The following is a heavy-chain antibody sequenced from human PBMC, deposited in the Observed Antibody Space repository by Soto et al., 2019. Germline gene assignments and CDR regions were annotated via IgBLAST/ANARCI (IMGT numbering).Heavy chain of an antibody. J-gene: IGHJ4*02. Sequence: VESLKISCKGSGYSCTSYWIAWVRQMPGKGLEWMGIIYPGDSDTRYSPSFQGQVTISADKSISTAYLQWSSLKASDTAMYYCARLAGYYDSSGPDASDYWGQGTLVTVSS. D-gene: IGHD3-22*01. V-gene: IGHV5-51*01. CDR3: ARLAGYYDSSGPDASDY. CDR2: IYPGDSDT. CDR1: GYSCTSYW.